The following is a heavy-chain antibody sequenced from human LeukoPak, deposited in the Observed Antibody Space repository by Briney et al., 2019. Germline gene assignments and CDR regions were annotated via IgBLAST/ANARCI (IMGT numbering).Heavy chain of an antibody. J-gene: IGHJ4*02. D-gene: IGHD4-17*01. Sequence: GGSLTLSCTVSGFTFSSYALSWLRQPPGKGLEWVSAISGSGCSTYYADSVKGRFTISRDNSKPTLYLQMNSLRAEDTAVYYCARSDDYGDYSDYWGQGTLVTVSS. V-gene: IGHV3-23*01. CDR2: ISGSGCST. CDR3: ARSDDYGDYSDY. CDR1: GFTFSSYA.